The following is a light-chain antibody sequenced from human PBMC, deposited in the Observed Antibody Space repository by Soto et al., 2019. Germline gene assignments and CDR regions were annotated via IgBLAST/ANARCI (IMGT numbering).Light chain of an antibody. J-gene: IGLJ2*01. CDR1: SSDVGGHNF. V-gene: IGLV2-14*01. CDR2: DVR. CDR3: SSYSSSGTLV. Sequence: QSVLTQPASVSGSPGQSVTISCTGTSSDVGGHNFVSWYQQHPGRAPKLMIYDVRNRPSGVSNRFSGSKSANTPSLTISGLQAEDEADYYCSSYSSSGTLVFGGGTKLTVL.